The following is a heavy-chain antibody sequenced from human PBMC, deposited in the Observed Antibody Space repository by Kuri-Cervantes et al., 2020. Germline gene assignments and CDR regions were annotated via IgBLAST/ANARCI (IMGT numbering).Heavy chain of an antibody. CDR1: GFTFSSYW. D-gene: IGHD6-13*01. J-gene: IGHJ6*02. CDR2: IKQDGSEK. Sequence: GESLKISCAASGFTFSSYWMSWVRQAPGKGLEWVANIKQDGSEKYYVDSVKGRFTISRDNSKNTLYLQMSSLRAEDTAVYYCARDRYSSSWYVEYYYYYGMDVWGQGTTVTVSS. V-gene: IGHV3-7*01. CDR3: ARDRYSSSWYVEYYYYYGMDV.